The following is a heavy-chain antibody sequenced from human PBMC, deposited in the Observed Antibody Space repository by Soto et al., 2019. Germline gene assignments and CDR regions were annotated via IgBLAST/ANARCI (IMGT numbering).Heavy chain of an antibody. CDR1: GFTFSSYA. CDR3: AKENYDYGYYYYYMDV. CDR2: ISGSNGST. D-gene: IGHD5-12*01. J-gene: IGHJ6*03. Sequence: GGSLRLSCAASGFTFSSYAMSWVRQAPGKGLEWVSAISGSNGSTYYADSEKGRNTNSRDNSKKTLYLKKNSLKAEDKAIYNSAKENYDYGYYYYYMDVWGKGTTVTVSS. V-gene: IGHV3-23*01.